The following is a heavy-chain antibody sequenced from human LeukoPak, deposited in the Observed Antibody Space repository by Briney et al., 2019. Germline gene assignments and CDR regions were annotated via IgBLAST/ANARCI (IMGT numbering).Heavy chain of an antibody. J-gene: IGHJ3*02. CDR3: ARQKYYYDSSGLDAFDI. CDR2: VYYTGRT. Sequence: PSETLSLTCTVSGGFISNSNYYWGWIRQPPGKGLDWIGSVYYTGRTYYNPSLNSRVTISIDTSKNQFSLKLSSVTATDTAVYYCARQKYYYDSSGLDAFDIWGQGTMVTVSS. CDR1: GGFISNSNYY. D-gene: IGHD3-22*01. V-gene: IGHV4-39*01.